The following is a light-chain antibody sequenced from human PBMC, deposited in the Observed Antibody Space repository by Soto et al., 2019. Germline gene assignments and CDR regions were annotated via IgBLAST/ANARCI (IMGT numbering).Light chain of an antibody. CDR1: QSVSRN. CDR2: GAS. V-gene: IGKV3-15*01. J-gene: IGKJ4*01. Sequence: EIVMTQSPATLSVSPGERATLSCRASQSVSRNLAWYQQKPGQAPRLLIYGASTRATGIPARFSGSGSGTEFTLTISSLQSEDFAAYYCQQYNNWPLTFGGGTKVEIK. CDR3: QQYNNWPLT.